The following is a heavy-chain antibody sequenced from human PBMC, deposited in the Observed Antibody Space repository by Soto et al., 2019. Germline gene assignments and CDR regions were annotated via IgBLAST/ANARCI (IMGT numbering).Heavy chain of an antibody. Sequence: GGSLRLSCAASAFTFSSYAMHWVRQAPGKGLEWVAVISYDGSNKYYADSVKGRFTISRDNSKNTLYLQMNSLRAEDTAVYYCAREISSHNYYYYYGMDVWGQGTTVTVSS. V-gene: IGHV3-30-3*01. CDR1: AFTFSSYA. CDR3: AREISSHNYYYYYGMDV. J-gene: IGHJ6*02. CDR2: ISYDGSNK. D-gene: IGHD3-3*02.